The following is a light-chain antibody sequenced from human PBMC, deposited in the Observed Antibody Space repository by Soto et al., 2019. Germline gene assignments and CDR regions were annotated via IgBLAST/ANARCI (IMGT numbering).Light chain of an antibody. Sequence: EIVLTQSPATLSLSPGERATLSCRASQSVSSYLAWYQQKPGQAPRLLIYEASNRATGIPARFSGSGSGTDFTLTISSLEPEDFALYYCQQRSTWPPTFGQGTRREIK. CDR1: QSVSSY. CDR3: QQRSTWPPT. J-gene: IGKJ5*01. V-gene: IGKV3-11*01. CDR2: EAS.